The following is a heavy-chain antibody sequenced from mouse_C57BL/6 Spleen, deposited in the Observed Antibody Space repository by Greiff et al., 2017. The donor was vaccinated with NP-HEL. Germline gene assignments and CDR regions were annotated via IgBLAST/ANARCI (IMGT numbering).Heavy chain of an antibody. CDR3: ARAANYFDD. V-gene: IGHV3-6*01. J-gene: IGHJ2*01. Sequence: VQLKESGPGLVKPSQSLSLTCSVTGYSITSGYYWNWIRQFPGNKLEWMGYISYDGSNNYNPSLKNRISITRDTSKNQFFLKLNSVTTEDTTTYNCARAANYFDDWGQGTTLTVSS. CDR1: GYSITSGYY. CDR2: ISYDGSN.